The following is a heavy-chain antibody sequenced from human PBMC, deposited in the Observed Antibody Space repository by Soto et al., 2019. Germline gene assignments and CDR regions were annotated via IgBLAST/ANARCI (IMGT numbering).Heavy chain of an antibody. V-gene: IGHV3-23*01. CDR2: ISGSGGST. Sequence: EVQLLESGGGLVQPGGSLRLSCAASGFTFSSYAMSWVRQAPGKGLEWVSAISGSGGSTYYADSVKGRFTISRDNSKNTLYLQMNSLRAEDTAVYYCAKGVGPDYGDYWYFDLWGRGTLVTVSS. J-gene: IGHJ2*01. CDR1: GFTFSSYA. CDR3: AKGVGPDYGDYWYFDL. D-gene: IGHD4-17*01.